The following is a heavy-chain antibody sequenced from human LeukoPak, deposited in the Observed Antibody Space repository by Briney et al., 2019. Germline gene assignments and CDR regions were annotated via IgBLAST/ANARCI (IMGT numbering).Heavy chain of an antibody. D-gene: IGHD3-10*01. J-gene: IGHJ6*03. V-gene: IGHV1-18*01. CDR2: ISAYNGNT. CDR3: ARVWKRAWFGELLSPTNYYYYMDV. CDR1: GGTFSSYA. Sequence: ASVKVSCQASGGTFSSYAISWVRQAPGQGLEWMGWISAYNGNTNYAQKLQGRVTMTTDTSTSTAYMELRSLRSDDTAVYYCARVWKRAWFGELLSPTNYYYYMDVWGKGTTVTVSS.